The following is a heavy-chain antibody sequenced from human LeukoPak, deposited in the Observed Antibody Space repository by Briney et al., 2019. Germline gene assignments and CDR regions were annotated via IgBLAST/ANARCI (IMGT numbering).Heavy chain of an antibody. CDR3: ARGLVLRFLEWPPGGMDV. J-gene: IGHJ6*02. Sequence: ASVKVSCEASGYTFTSYGISWVRQAPGQGLEWMGWISAYNGNTNYAQKLQGRVTMTTDTSTSTAYMELRSLRSDDTAVYYCARGLVLRFLEWPPGGMDVWGQGTTVTVSS. CDR2: ISAYNGNT. CDR1: GYTFTSYG. V-gene: IGHV1-18*01. D-gene: IGHD3-3*01.